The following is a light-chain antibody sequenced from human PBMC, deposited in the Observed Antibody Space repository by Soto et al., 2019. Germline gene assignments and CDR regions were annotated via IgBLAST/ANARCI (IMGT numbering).Light chain of an antibody. CDR2: DAS. Sequence: EIVLTQSPATLSLSPGERATLSCRASQSVSSYLAWYQQKPGQAPRLLIYDASNRATGIPARFSGSGSGTDFTLTISSLEPEDFVVYYCQQRSNWPITFGQGTQLDIK. CDR3: QQRSNWPIT. V-gene: IGKV3-11*01. J-gene: IGKJ5*01. CDR1: QSVSSY.